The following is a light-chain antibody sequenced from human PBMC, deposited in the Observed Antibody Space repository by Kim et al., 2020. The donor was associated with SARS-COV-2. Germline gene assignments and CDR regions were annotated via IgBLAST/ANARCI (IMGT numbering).Light chain of an antibody. CDR2: CES. J-gene: IGKJ5*01. V-gene: IGKV3D-15*01. Sequence: SPRERHTLSCRASQSVSAEFAWYQQKSGQAPRLIIYCESNRATGIPARFSGSGSGTEYTLTINGLQSEDLAVYYCQQNKNWPPITFGQGTQLEIK. CDR1: QSVSAE. CDR3: QQNKNWPPIT.